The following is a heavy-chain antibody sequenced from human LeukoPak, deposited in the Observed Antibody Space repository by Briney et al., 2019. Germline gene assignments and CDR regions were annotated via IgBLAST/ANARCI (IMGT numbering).Heavy chain of an antibody. D-gene: IGHD2-21*02. J-gene: IGHJ6*02. V-gene: IGHV3-23*01. CDR2: FSRNGVNT. CDR1: GFTLSTYA. Sequence: LPGGSLRLSCAASGFTLSTYAMSWVRQAPGRGLEWVSTFSRNGVNTFYADSVKGRFTMSRDNSKNMFYMDMNSLRDEDTALYYCARVGDWIDYFGMDVWGQGTTVTV. CDR3: ARVGDWIDYFGMDV.